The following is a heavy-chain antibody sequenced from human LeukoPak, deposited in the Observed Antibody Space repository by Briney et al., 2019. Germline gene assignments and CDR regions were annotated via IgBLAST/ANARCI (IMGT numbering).Heavy chain of an antibody. J-gene: IGHJ4*02. Sequence: ASVTVSCKASGYIFINFFSSYGITWVRQAPGQGLEWMGWISPYNGKTKFAQKFQGIVTMTTETSTSTAYMELNSLRSEDTAVYYCARAPDPYSGSYFDYWGQGTLVTVSS. V-gene: IGHV1-18*01. CDR1: GYIFINFFSSYG. CDR3: ARAPDPYSGSYFDY. CDR2: ISPYNGKT. D-gene: IGHD1-26*01.